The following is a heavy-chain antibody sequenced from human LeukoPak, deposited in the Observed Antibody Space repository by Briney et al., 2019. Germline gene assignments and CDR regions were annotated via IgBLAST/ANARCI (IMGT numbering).Heavy chain of an antibody. CDR3: TRDRGPDNWFDP. J-gene: IGHJ5*02. Sequence: GESLKISCPASGFTFSGSAVYWVRQSSGKGLEWVGHIDKKDNLYATAYAESVKGRFTISRDDSKDTAFLHMDSLKTEDTALYYCTRDRGPDNWFDPWGQGTLVTVSS. D-gene: IGHD2-15*01. CDR2: IDKKDNLYAT. CDR1: GFTFSGSA. V-gene: IGHV3-73*01.